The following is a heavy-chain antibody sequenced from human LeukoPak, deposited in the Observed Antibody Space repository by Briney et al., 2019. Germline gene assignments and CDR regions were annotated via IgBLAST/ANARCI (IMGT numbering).Heavy chain of an antibody. Sequence: PGGPLRLSCAASGFTFSSYGMTWVRQAPGKGLEWVSTISGSGGSTYYADSVKGRFTISRDKSKDTLYLQMNSLRAEDTAVYYCARGGKPPAKYYFDYWGQGTLVTVSS. D-gene: IGHD3-10*01. J-gene: IGHJ4*02. CDR3: ARGGKPPAKYYFDY. CDR2: ISGSGGST. CDR1: GFTFSSYG. V-gene: IGHV3-23*01.